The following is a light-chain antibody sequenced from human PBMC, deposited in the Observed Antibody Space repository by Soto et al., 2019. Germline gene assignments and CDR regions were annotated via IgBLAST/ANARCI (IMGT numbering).Light chain of an antibody. CDR1: SGHSSYA. J-gene: IGLJ2*01. CDR2: LNNDGSH. Sequence: QSVLTQPPSVSASLGASVKLTCTLSSGHSSYAIAWHQKQAEKGPRYLMDLNNDGSHTKGSGIPDRFSGSSSGAERYLIISSLQSEDEADYYCQTWGTGFQVFGGGTKLTVL. V-gene: IGLV4-69*01. CDR3: QTWGTGFQV.